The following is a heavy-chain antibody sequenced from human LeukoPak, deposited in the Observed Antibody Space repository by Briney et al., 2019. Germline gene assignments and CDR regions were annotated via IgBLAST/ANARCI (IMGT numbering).Heavy chain of an antibody. J-gene: IGHJ4*02. V-gene: IGHV3-30-3*01. CDR1: GFTFSSYA. Sequence: GGSLRLSCAASGFTFSSYAIHWVRQAPGKGLEWVAVISYDGSNKYYADSVKGRFTISRDNSKNTLYLQMNSLRAEDTAVYYCARTTYYYDSSGYAYWGQGTLVTVSS. CDR2: ISYDGSNK. CDR3: ARTTYYYDSSGYAY. D-gene: IGHD3-22*01.